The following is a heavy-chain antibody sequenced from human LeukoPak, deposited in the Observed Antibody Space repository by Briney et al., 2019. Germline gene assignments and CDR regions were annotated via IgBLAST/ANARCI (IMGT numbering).Heavy chain of an antibody. CDR1: GYTFTSYY. V-gene: IGHV1-46*01. Sequence: ASVTVSCTASGYTFTSYYMHWVRQAPGQGLECMGIINPSGGSTSYAQKFQGRVTMTRDTSTSTVYMELSSLRSEDTAVYYGARRQLRYFDEGFDYWGQGTLVTVSS. D-gene: IGHD3-9*01. CDR3: ARRQLRYFDEGFDY. J-gene: IGHJ4*02. CDR2: INPSGGST.